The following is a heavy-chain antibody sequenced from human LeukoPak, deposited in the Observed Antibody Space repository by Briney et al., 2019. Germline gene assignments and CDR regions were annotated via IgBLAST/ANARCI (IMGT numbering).Heavy chain of an antibody. CDR1: GFTFSSYS. J-gene: IGHJ4*02. D-gene: IGHD1-26*01. V-gene: IGHV3-21*01. CDR3: ARDREDYFDY. CDR2: ISSSSSYI. Sequence: PGGSVRLSCAASGFTFSSYSMNWVRQAPGKGPEWVSSISSSSSYIYYADSVKGRFTISRDNAKNSLYLQMNSLRAEDTAVYYCARDREDYFDYWGQGTLVTVSS.